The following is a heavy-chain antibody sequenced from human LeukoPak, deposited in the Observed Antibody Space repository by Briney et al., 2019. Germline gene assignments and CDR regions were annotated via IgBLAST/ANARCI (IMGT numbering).Heavy chain of an antibody. D-gene: IGHD1-1*01. CDR3: AKDHDGLGY. V-gene: IGHV3-30*18. Sequence: GGPLKLSCAAFGLPFSPHGKHWGRQSPGKGLEWVALISYDGSKKYYAASVKGRFAVSRDNSKNTLYLQMSSLRAEDTAMYYCAKDHDGLGYWGQGALVTVSS. CDR1: GLPFSPHG. CDR2: ISYDGSKK. J-gene: IGHJ4*02.